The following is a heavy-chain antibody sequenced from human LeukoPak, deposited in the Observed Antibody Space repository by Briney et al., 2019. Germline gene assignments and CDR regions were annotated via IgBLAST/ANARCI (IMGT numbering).Heavy chain of an antibody. CDR1: GFTVSSNY. CDR2: ISGSGGGT. CDR3: AKSLRAAAGTGAFDI. J-gene: IGHJ3*02. D-gene: IGHD6-13*01. V-gene: IGHV3-23*01. Sequence: GGSLRLSCAASGFTVSSNYMSWVRQAPGKGLEWVSTISGSGGGTNYADSVMGRFTIPRDNSENTLYLQMNSLRAEDTAVYYCAKSLRAAAGTGAFDIWGQGTMVTVSS.